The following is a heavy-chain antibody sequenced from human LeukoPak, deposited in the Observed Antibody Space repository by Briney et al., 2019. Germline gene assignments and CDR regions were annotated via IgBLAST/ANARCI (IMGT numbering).Heavy chain of an antibody. Sequence: ASVKVSCKASGYTFTSYPISWVRQAPGQGLEWMGWITTYNGYAKYAQKLQDRVTMTTDTPTTTAYMDLRGLRSDDTAVYYCARGDDYGDDVGDFDYWGQGTLVTVSS. CDR3: ARGDDYGDDVGDFDY. CDR2: ITTYNGYA. D-gene: IGHD4-17*01. CDR1: GYTFTSYP. V-gene: IGHV1-18*01. J-gene: IGHJ4*02.